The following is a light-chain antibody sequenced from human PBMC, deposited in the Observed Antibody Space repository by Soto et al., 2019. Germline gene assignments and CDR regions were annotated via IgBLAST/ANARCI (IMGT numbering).Light chain of an antibody. CDR2: NVY. V-gene: IGLV2-14*03. CDR1: SSDIGIYNF. CDR3: NSYTSASTYV. Sequence: QSVLTQPASVSGSPGQSITIFCTGTSSDIGIYNFVSWYQQHPGKAPKLMIYNVYSRPSGVSSRFSGSKSGNTASLTISWLQAEDEADYYCNSYTSASTYVFGTGTKVT. J-gene: IGLJ1*01.